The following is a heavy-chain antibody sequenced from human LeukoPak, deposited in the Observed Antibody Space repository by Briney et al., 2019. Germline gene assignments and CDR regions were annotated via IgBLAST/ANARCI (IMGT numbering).Heavy chain of an antibody. D-gene: IGHD1-26*01. V-gene: IGHV3-23*01. Sequence: GGSLRLSCAASGFTFSSYAMTWVRQAPGKGLEWVSAIIGSGVSTYYADSVKGRFTISRDNSRNTLYLQMNTLRAEDTAVYYCAKDLGDYSGTYYNSFDHWGQGTLVTVSS. CDR2: IIGSGVST. CDR1: GFTFSSYA. CDR3: AKDLGDYSGTYYNSFDH. J-gene: IGHJ5*02.